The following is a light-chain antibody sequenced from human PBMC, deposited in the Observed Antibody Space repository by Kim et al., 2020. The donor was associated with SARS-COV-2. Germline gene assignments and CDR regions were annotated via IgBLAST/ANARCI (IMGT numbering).Light chain of an antibody. Sequence: DIQMTQSPSTLSASVGDRVTISCRASQTIGSYLAWYQQKPGKAPKALIYGATSLESGVPSRFSGSGSGTEFTLTINSLQPDDFATYYCHQYKSPMYTFGQGTKLEI. J-gene: IGKJ2*01. CDR3: HQYKSPMYT. V-gene: IGKV1-5*03. CDR2: GAT. CDR1: QTIGSY.